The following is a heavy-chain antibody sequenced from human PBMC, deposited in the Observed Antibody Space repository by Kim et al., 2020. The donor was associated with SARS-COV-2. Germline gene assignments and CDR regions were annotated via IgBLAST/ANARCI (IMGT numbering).Heavy chain of an antibody. J-gene: IGHJ6*02. V-gene: IGHV4-34*01. CDR3: ARGWGASRYYYYYGMDV. CDR2: INHSGST. CDR1: GGSFSGYY. Sequence: SETLSLTCAVYGGSFSGYYWSWIRQPPGKGLEWIGEINHSGSTNYNPSLKSRVTISVDTSKNQFSLKLSSVTAADTAVYYCARGWGASRYYYYYGMDVWGQGTTVTVSS. D-gene: IGHD7-27*01.